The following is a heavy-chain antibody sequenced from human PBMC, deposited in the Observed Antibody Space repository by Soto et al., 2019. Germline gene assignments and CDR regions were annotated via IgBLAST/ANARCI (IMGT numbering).Heavy chain of an antibody. Sequence: EVQLLESGGDLVQPGGSLRLSCAASGFTFSSYAMSWVRQAPGKGLEWVSCMSGNKDDIYYADSVKGRFTISRDNSKNTVFLQMNSLRAEDTAVYYCAKDALYSYDKLNYWGQGTLVTVSS. J-gene: IGHJ4*02. D-gene: IGHD5-18*01. CDR3: AKDALYSYDKLNY. V-gene: IGHV3-23*01. CDR2: MSGNKDDI. CDR1: GFTFSSYA.